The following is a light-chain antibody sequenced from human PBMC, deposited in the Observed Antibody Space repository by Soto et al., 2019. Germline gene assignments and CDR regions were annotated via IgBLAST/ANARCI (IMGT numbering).Light chain of an antibody. CDR3: QQRSDWPST. CDR2: DAS. V-gene: IGKV3-11*01. CDR1: QSVGRY. Sequence: EIVLTQSPATLSLSPGEGATLSCRASQSVGRYLAWYQQKPGQAPRLLIYDASKRATGIAARFSGSGSGTDFTLTISSLEPEDFALFFCQQRSDWPSTFGGGTKVQIK. J-gene: IGKJ4*01.